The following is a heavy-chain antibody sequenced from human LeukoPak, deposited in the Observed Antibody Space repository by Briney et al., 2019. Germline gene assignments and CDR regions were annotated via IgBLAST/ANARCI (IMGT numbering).Heavy chain of an antibody. Sequence: ASVKVSCKASGYTFTSYDINWVRQATGQGLEWMGWMNPNSGNTGYAQKFQGRVTITRNTSISTAYMELSSLRSEDTAVYYCVRGVSGTTLEGAFDIWGQGTMVTVSS. CDR3: VRGVSGTTLEGAFDI. D-gene: IGHD1-1*01. CDR2: MNPNSGNT. J-gene: IGHJ3*02. CDR1: GYTFTSYD. V-gene: IGHV1-8*01.